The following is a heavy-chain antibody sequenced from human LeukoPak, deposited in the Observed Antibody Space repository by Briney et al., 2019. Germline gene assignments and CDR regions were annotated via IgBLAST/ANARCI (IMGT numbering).Heavy chain of an antibody. D-gene: IGHD6-19*01. CDR1: GFTFSSYW. V-gene: IGHV3-7*01. Sequence: GGSLRLPCAASGFTFSSYWMSWVRQAPGKGLEWVANIKQDGSEKYYVDSVKGRFTISRDNAKNSLYLQMNSLRAEDTAVYYCARGAVAGTGDYFDYWGQGTMVTVSS. J-gene: IGHJ4*02. CDR2: IKQDGSEK. CDR3: ARGAVAGTGDYFDY.